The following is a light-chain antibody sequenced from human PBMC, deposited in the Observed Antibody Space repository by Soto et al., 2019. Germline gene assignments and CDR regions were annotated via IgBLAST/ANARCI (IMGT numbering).Light chain of an antibody. CDR1: SSNIGTYY. CDR3: GTWDSSLRVYV. Sequence: QSVLTQPPPVSAAPGHEVTISCSGSSSNIGTYYVSWYQQLPGTAPKLLIYDNNKRPSGIPDRFSGSKSGASATLGIAGLQTGDEADYYCGTWDSSLRVYVFGTGTKLTVL. V-gene: IGLV1-51*01. CDR2: DNN. J-gene: IGLJ1*01.